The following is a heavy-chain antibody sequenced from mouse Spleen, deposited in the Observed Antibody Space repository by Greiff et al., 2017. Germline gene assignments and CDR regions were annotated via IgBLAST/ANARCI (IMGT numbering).Heavy chain of an antibody. Sequence: EVKLVESGGGLVQPGESLKLSCAASGFTFSSYAMSWVRQTPEKRLEWVATISSGGSYTYYPDTVTGRFTISRDNAKNTLYLEMSSLRSEDTAMYYCARGANWGTWDYWGQGTTLTVSS. V-gene: IGHV5-9-4*01. CDR2: ISSGGSYT. D-gene: IGHD4-1*01. CDR3: ARGANWGTWDY. J-gene: IGHJ2*01. CDR1: GFTFSSYA.